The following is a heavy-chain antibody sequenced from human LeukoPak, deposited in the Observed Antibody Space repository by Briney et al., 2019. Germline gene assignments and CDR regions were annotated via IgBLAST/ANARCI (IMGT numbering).Heavy chain of an antibody. D-gene: IGHD3-9*01. CDR3: AKEAVDYDILTGYYTTVYFDY. CDR1: GFTFSSYA. V-gene: IGHV3-23*01. J-gene: IGHJ4*02. CDR2: ISGSGGNT. Sequence: PGGSLRLSCAASGFTFSSYAMSWVRQAPGKGLEWVSGISGSGGNTYYADSVKGRFTISRDNSKNTLYLQMSSLRAEDTAVYYCAKEAVDYDILTGYYTTVYFDYWGQGTLVTVSS.